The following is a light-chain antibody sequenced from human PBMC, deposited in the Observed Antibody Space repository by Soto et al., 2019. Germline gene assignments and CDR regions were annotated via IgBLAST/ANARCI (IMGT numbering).Light chain of an antibody. V-gene: IGKV3-11*01. Sequence: LTQFPVTLYLSPGARATPSCRASQNAHTSLAWYRQKPGQAPRLLIYDAFKRAAGIPARFSGSGSGTDFTFTISSLELEDSGIYDCQYRSTWPLFTVGGGTKVDIK. CDR2: DAF. CDR3: QYRSTWPLFT. CDR1: QNAHTS. J-gene: IGKJ4*01.